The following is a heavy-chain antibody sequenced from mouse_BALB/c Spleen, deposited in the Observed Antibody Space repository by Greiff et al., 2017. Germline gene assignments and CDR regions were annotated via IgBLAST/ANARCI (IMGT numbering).Heavy chain of an antibody. J-gene: IGHJ2*01. CDR1: GFTFSSYG. CDR2: ISSGGSYT. CDR3: ARGYGNYDYFDY. Sequence: VQLKESGGDLVKPGGSLKLSCAASGFTFSSYGMSWVRQTPDKRLEWVATISSGGSYTYYPDSVKGRFTISRDNAKNTLYLQMSSLKSEDTAMYYCARGYGNYDYFDYWGQGTTLTVSS. V-gene: IGHV5-6*01. D-gene: IGHD2-1*01.